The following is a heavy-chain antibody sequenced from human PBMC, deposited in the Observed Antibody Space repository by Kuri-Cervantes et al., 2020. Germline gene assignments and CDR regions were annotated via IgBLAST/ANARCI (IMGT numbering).Heavy chain of an antibody. V-gene: IGHV3-23*01. CDR3: AKDLHYDFWSGYPNWFDP. CDR2: ISGSGGST. J-gene: IGHJ5*02. CDR1: GLTFSSYA. Sequence: GGFLRPPCAASGLTFSSYAMSWVRQAPGKGLEWVSAISGSGGSTYYADSVKGRFTISRDNSKNTLYLQMNSLSAEDTAVYYCAKDLHYDFWSGYPNWFDPWGQGTLVTVSS. D-gene: IGHD3-3*01.